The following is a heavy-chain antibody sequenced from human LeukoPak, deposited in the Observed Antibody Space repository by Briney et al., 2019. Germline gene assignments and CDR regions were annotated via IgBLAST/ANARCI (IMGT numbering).Heavy chain of an antibody. J-gene: IGHJ6*02. D-gene: IGHD5-18*01. CDR1: GFTFGDHA. V-gene: IGHV3-49*04. Sequence: PGGSLRLSCTASGFTFGDHAMSWVRQAPGKGLEWVGFIRSKAYGGTTEYAASVKGRFIISRDDSKSIAYLQMNSLKTEDTAVYYCTRGPIQVRLYYGMDVWGQGTTVIVSS. CDR3: TRGPIQVRLYYGMDV. CDR2: IRSKAYGGTT.